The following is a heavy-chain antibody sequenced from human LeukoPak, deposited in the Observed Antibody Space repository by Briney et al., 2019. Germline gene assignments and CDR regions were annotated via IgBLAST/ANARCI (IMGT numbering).Heavy chain of an antibody. CDR1: GGSTNTSSFH. J-gene: IGHJ5*02. D-gene: IGHD3-22*01. CDR3: VRRRYYCDSSADLGWFDP. V-gene: IGHV4-39*01. Sequence: SETLSLTCAVSGGSTNTSSFHWGWIRQPPGKGLELIGSIYYSGSTHYNPSLKSRVTISVDILKNQFSLKLSSVTAADTAVYYCVRRRYYCDSSADLGWFDPWGQGTLVTVSS. CDR2: IYYSGST.